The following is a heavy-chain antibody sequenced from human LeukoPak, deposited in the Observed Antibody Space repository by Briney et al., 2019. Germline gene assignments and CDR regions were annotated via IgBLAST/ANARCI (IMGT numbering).Heavy chain of an antibody. CDR1: GGSISSYC. D-gene: IGHD6-13*01. V-gene: IGHV4-59*01. CDR3: ARDRGIADWYFDL. J-gene: IGHJ2*01. CDR2: IYYSGTT. Sequence: KPSETLSLTCTVSGGSISSYCWSWIRQPPGKGLEWIGYIYYSGTTNQNPSLKSRVTISVDTSKNQFSLKLSSVTAADTAVYYCARDRGIADWYFDLWGRGTLVTVSS.